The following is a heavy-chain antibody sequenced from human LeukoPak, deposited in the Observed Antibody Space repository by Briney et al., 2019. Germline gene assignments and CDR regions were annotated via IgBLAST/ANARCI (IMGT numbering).Heavy chain of an antibody. V-gene: IGHV1-2*04. CDR2: INPNSGGT. J-gene: IGHJ4*02. D-gene: IGHD6-13*01. CDR3: ARDREAAEFDY. Sequence: GASVKVSYKASGYTFTGYYMHWVRQAPGQGLEWMGWINPNSGGTNYAQEFQGWVTMTRDTSISTAYMELSRLRSDDTAVYYCARDREAAEFDYWGQGTLVTVSS. CDR1: GYTFTGYY.